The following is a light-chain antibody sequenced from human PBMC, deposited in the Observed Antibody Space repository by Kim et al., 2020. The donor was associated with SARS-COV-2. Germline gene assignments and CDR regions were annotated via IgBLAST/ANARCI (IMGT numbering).Light chain of an antibody. CDR2: EVN. CDR3: TSYAGSNNLDV. J-gene: IGLJ1*01. Sequence: QSVTISCTGTSSDIGAYKYVSWYQQHPGKAPILMIYEVNRRPSGVPDRFSGSKSGNTASLTVSGLQAEDEADYYCTSYAGSNNLDVFGTGTKVTVL. V-gene: IGLV2-8*01. CDR1: SSDIGAYKY.